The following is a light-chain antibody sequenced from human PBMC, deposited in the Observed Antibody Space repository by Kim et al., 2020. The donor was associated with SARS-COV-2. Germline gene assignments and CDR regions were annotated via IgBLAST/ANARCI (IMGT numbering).Light chain of an antibody. CDR1: NIGSNS. V-gene: IGLV3-21*04. Sequence: SYELTQPPSVSVSPGKTARITCGGNNIGSNSVHWYQQKPGQAPLLVIYYACDRSSGFPARFSGSNSGNTATLTIRWVESGDAAAYSCPVWDLSSYHPLFG. J-gene: IGLJ3*02. CDR2: YAC. CDR3: PVWDLSSYHPL.